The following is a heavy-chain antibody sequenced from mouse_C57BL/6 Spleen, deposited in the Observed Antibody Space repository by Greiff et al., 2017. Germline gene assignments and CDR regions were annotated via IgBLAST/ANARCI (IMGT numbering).Heavy chain of an antibody. J-gene: IGHJ4*01. D-gene: IGHD3-2*02. V-gene: IGHV1-54*01. Sequence: QVQLQQSGAELVRPGTSVKVSCKASGYAFTNYLIEWVKQRPGQGLEWIGVIKPGSGGTNYNEKFKGKATLTADKSSSTAYMQLSSLTSEDSAVCFCARTTAQATDAMDYWGQGTSVTVSS. CDR2: IKPGSGGT. CDR1: GYAFTNYL. CDR3: ARTTAQATDAMDY.